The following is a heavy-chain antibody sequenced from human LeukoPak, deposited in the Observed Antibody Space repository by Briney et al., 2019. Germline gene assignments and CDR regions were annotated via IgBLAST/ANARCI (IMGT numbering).Heavy chain of an antibody. CDR3: ARDGGGYANY. J-gene: IGHJ4*02. Sequence: SETLSLTCIDSGYSISSGYYWGWIRQPPGKGLEWIGNIHHSGSTYYNPSLKSRVTISVDTSKNQLSLKLSSVTAADTAVYYCARDGGGYANYWGQGTLVTVSS. CDR1: GYSISSGYY. V-gene: IGHV4-38-2*02. CDR2: IHHSGST. D-gene: IGHD2-8*01.